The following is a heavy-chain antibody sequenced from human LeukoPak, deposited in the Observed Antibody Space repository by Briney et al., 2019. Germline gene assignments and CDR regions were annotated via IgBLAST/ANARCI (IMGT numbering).Heavy chain of an antibody. CDR1: GYIFSNYW. CDR3: ARQNEVAAAGTIFDY. J-gene: IGHJ4*02. CDR2: IYPGDSDT. D-gene: IGHD6-13*01. Sequence: HGESLKISCQASGYIFSNYWIGWVRQMPGKGLEWMAIIYPGDSDTRYSPSFQGQVTISADKSISTAYLQWSSLKASDTAMYYCARQNEVAAAGTIFDYWGQGTLVTVSS. V-gene: IGHV5-51*01.